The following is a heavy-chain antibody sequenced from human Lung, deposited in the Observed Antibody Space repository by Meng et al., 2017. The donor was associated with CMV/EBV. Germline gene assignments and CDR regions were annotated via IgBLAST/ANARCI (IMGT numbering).Heavy chain of an antibody. CDR1: YTFTNYD. CDR3: ARMSYDWDDQESNWFDP. CDR2: MNPNSGNT. J-gene: IGHJ5*02. V-gene: IGHV1-8*03. Sequence: YTFTNYDINGVRQATGQGLEWMGWMNPNSGNTGYAQKFQGRVTITRDTSIGTAYMELSSLRSEDTAVYYCARMSYDWDDQESNWFDPWGQGTLVTVSS. D-gene: IGHD1-20*01.